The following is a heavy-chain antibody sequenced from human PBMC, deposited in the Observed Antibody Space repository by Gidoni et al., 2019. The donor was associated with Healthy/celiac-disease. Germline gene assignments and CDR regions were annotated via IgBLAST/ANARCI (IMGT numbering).Heavy chain of an antibody. V-gene: IGHV3-21*01. D-gene: IGHD3-16*01. CDR2: IRSSSSYI. J-gene: IGHJ6*02. CDR3: ARDGGDYYYGMDV. CDR1: GFTFSSYS. Sequence: EVQLVESGGGLVKPGGSLRLSCAASGFTFSSYSMNWVRQAPGKGLEWVSSIRSSSSYIYYADSVKGRFTISRDNAKNSLYLQMNSLRAEDTAVYYCARDGGDYYYGMDVWGQGTTVTVSS.